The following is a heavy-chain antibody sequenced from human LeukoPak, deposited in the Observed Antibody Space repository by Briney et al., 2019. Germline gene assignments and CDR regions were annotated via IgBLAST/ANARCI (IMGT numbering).Heavy chain of an antibody. CDR3: AKNMVRGVTDSFDI. CDR1: GVSVSSDNYH. J-gene: IGHJ3*02. CDR2: VHYSGSP. V-gene: IGHV4-61*03. Sequence: SETLSLTCTVSGVSVSSDNYHWSWIRQPPGRGLEWVGWVHYSGSPNYSPSVKSRATISIDTSRNHFPLKLSSVTAADTAVYYCAKNMVRGVTDSFDIWGQGKMVTVSS. D-gene: IGHD3-10*01.